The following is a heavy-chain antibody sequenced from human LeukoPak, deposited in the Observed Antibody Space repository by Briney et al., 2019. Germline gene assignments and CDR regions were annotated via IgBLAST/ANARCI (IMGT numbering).Heavy chain of an antibody. V-gene: IGHV3-66*01. D-gene: IGHD5-24*01. Sequence: GGSLGLSCAASGFTVSSNYMSWVRQAPGKGLEWVSVIYSGGSTYYADSVKGRFTISRDNSKNTLYLQMNSLRAEDTAVYYCARFADGYQSDYWGQGTLVTVSS. CDR2: IYSGGST. J-gene: IGHJ4*02. CDR1: GFTVSSNY. CDR3: ARFADGYQSDY.